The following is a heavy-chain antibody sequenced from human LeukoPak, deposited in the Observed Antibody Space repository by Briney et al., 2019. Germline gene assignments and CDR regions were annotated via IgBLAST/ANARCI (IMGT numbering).Heavy chain of an antibody. CDR3: ARVDDYDSGSLDY. J-gene: IGHJ4*02. CDR1: GGSMSSYY. D-gene: IGHD3-10*01. Sequence: SETLSVTCTVSGGSMSSYYWSWIRQPPGKGLEWIGYIYYSGSTNYNPSLKSRVTISVDTSKNQFSLRLSSVTAADTAVYYCARVDDYDSGSLDYWGQGTLVTVSS. V-gene: IGHV4-59*01. CDR2: IYYSGST.